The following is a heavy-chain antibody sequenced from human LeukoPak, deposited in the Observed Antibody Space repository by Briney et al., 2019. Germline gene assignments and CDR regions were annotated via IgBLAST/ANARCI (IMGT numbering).Heavy chain of an antibody. Sequence: SETLSLTCNVSGGSISSDGFYWSWVRQHPGKGLEWIGYISYSGSTYYNPSLKSRVSVSLDTSKSQFSLKLTSVTAADTAVYFCARGPSYCDFWGQGNLVTVSS. V-gene: IGHV4-31*03. CDR2: ISYSGST. J-gene: IGHJ4*02. CDR1: GGSISSDGFY. CDR3: ARGPSYCDF.